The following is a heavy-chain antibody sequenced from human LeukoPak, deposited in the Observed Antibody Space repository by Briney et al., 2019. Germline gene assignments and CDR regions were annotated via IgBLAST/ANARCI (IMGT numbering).Heavy chain of an antibody. CDR1: GFTFSTFS. Sequence: GSLRLSCAASGFTFSTFSMNWVRPAPGKGLEWVSYIGRSSSPIYYADSVKGRFTISRDNAKNSLYLQMNGLRAEDTAVYYCARGPSSQFRTDYWGQGTLVTVSS. J-gene: IGHJ4*02. CDR3: ARGPSSQFRTDY. CDR2: IGRSSSPI. D-gene: IGHD2-2*01. V-gene: IGHV3-48*01.